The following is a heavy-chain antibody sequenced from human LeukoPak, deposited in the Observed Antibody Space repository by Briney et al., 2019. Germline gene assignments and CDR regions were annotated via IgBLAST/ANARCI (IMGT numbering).Heavy chain of an antibody. Sequence: GGSLRLSCAASGFTFSSYSMNWVRQAPGKGLEWVAVISYDGSNKYYADSVKGRFTISRDNSKNTLYLQMNSLRAEDTAVYYCAGLLPGIAVAGAFDYWGQGTLVTVSS. J-gene: IGHJ4*02. V-gene: IGHV3-30*03. CDR3: AGLLPGIAVAGAFDY. CDR1: GFTFSSYS. CDR2: ISYDGSNK. D-gene: IGHD6-19*01.